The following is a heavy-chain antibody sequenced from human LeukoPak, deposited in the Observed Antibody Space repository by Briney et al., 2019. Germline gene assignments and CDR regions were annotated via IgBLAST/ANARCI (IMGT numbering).Heavy chain of an antibody. CDR3: ARGWDYLSNWFDP. CDR2: INHSGST. J-gene: IGHJ5*02. D-gene: IGHD1-7*01. Sequence: PSETLSLTCAVYGGSFSGYYWSWIRQPPGKGLEWIGEINHSGSTNYNPSLKSRVTISVDTSKNQFSLKLSSVTAADTAVYYCARGWDYLSNWFDPWGQGTLVTVSS. V-gene: IGHV4-34*01. CDR1: GGSFSGYY.